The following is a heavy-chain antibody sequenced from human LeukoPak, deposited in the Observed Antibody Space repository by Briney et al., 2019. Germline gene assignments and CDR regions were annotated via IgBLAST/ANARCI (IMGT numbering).Heavy chain of an antibody. D-gene: IGHD5-18*01. CDR3: ARVFDSAGFHYFDY. CDR1: GFTFSSYE. Sequence: EGSLRLSCAASGFTFSSYEMNWVRQAPGKGLEWVSYISSSGSTIYYADSVKGRFTISRDNAKNSLYLLMNSLRAEDTAVYYCARVFDSAGFHYFDYWGQGTLVTVSS. J-gene: IGHJ4*02. CDR2: ISSSGSTI. V-gene: IGHV3-48*03.